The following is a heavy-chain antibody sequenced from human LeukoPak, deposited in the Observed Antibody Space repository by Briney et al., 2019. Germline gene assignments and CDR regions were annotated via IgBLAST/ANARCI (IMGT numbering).Heavy chain of an antibody. CDR1: GYSISSGFY. Sequence: SETLSLTCTVSGYSISSGFYWGWIRQSPGKGLECIGVIHNSGATYYTPSLKSRVTISVATSKNHFSLKLSSVTAADTAVYYCARVAPSGSGNYYSFDYWGQGTLVTVSS. CDR3: ARVAPSGSGNYYSFDY. J-gene: IGHJ4*02. CDR2: IHNSGAT. D-gene: IGHD3-10*01. V-gene: IGHV4-38-2*02.